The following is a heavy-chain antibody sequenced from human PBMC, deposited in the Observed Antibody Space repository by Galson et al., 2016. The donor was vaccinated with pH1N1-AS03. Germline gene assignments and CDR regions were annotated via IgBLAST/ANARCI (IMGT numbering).Heavy chain of an antibody. CDR3: ARERYTSGNVRYLFDY. CDR1: GGSVTSDTYY. Sequence: TLSLTCTVSGGSVTSDTYYWTWIRQPPGKGLEWIGYIYYTESTNYNPSLKSRVTISIDTSKNRFSLKLSSVSAADTAVYYCARERYTSGNVRYLFDYWGQGILVTVS. CDR2: IYYTEST. D-gene: IGHD4-23*01. V-gene: IGHV4-61*01. J-gene: IGHJ4*02.